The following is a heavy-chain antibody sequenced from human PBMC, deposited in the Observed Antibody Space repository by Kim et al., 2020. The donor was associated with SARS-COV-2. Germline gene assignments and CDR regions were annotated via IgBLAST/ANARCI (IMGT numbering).Heavy chain of an antibody. CDR2: IYYSGST. J-gene: IGHJ5*02. CDR1: GGSISSSSYY. D-gene: IGHD3-22*01. Sequence: ETLSLTCTVSGGSISSSSYYWGWIRQPPGKGLEWIGSIYYSGSTYYNPSLKSRVTISVDTSKNQFSLKLSSVTAADTAVYYCARPTYYYDSSGYWGFDPWGQGTLVTVSS. V-gene: IGHV4-39*01. CDR3: ARPTYYYDSSGYWGFDP.